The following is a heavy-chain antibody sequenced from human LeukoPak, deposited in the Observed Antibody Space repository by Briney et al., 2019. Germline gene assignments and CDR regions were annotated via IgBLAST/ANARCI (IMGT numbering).Heavy chain of an antibody. CDR3: ARDLLRSGVAGTGWFDP. V-gene: IGHV1-69*05. CDR2: IIPIFGTA. CDR1: GGTFSSYA. Sequence: VASVKVSCKASGGTFSSYAISWVRQAPGQGPEWMGGIIPIFGTANYAQKFQGRVTITTDESTSTAYMELSSLRSEDTAVYYCARDLLRSGVAGTGWFDPWGQGTLVTVSS. D-gene: IGHD6-19*01. J-gene: IGHJ5*02.